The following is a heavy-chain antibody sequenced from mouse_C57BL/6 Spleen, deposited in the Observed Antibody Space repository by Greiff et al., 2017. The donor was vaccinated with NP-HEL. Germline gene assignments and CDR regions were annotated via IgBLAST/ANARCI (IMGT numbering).Heavy chain of an antibody. CDR3: ARAANWDGGYFDV. Sequence: QVQLQQSGAELVKPGASVKLSCKASGYTFTSYWMHWVKQRPGQGLEWIGMIHPNSGSTNYNEKFKSKATLTVDKSSSTAYMQLSSLTSEDSAVYYCARAANWDGGYFDVWGTGTTVTVSS. V-gene: IGHV1-64*01. CDR1: GYTFTSYW. D-gene: IGHD4-1*01. CDR2: IHPNSGST. J-gene: IGHJ1*03.